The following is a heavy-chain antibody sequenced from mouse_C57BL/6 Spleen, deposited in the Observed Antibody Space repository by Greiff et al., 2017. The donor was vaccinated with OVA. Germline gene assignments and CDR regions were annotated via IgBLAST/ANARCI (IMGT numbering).Heavy chain of an antibody. CDR3: THYYYSGGRFAY. J-gene: IGHJ3*01. CDR1: GFNIKDDY. V-gene: IGHV14-4*01. CDR2: IDPENGDT. D-gene: IGHD1-1*01. Sequence: EVMLVESGAELVRPGASVKLSCTASGFNIKDDYMHWVKQRPEQGLEWIGWIDPENGDTEYASQFSGQATITADTSSNTANLELVSLTSEDTAVYYCTHYYYSGGRFAYWGKGTLVTVSA.